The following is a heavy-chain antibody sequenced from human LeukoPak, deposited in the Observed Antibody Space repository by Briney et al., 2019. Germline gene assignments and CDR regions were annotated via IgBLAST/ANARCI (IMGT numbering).Heavy chain of an antibody. J-gene: IGHJ4*02. V-gene: IGHV4-4*07. D-gene: IGHD3-22*01. CDR2: IHTSGST. Sequence: RPSETLSLTCTVSGGSISSYYWSWIRQPAGKGLEWIGRIHTSGSTNYSPSLKSRVTMSVDTSKNQFSLKLSSVTAADTAVYYCARDRYYYDSSARYLDYWGQGTLVTVSS. CDR1: GGSISSYY. CDR3: ARDRYYYDSSARYLDY.